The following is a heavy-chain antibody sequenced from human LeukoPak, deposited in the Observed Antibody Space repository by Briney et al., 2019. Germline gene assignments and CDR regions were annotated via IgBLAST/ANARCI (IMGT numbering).Heavy chain of an antibody. CDR2: ISSSSTYI. Sequence: PGGSLRLSCVASGFTFNNYSMNWVRQAPGKLLEWVSSISSSSTYIYHADSVKGRFTISRDSAKNSLYLQMNSLRAEDTAVYYCARDSGIYRTIDYWGQGTLVTVSS. J-gene: IGHJ4*02. V-gene: IGHV3-21*01. CDR1: GFTFNNYS. D-gene: IGHD1-26*01. CDR3: ARDSGIYRTIDY.